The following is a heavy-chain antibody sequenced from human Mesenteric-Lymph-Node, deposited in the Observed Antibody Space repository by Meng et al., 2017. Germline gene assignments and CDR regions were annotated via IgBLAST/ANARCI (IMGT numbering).Heavy chain of an antibody. V-gene: IGHV4-59*01. Sequence: SETLSLTCTVSGGSISSYYWSWIRQPPGKGLEWIGYIYYSGSTNYNPSLKSRVTISVDTSKNQFSLKLSSVTAADTAVYYCARDRLELRKWGQGTLVTGSS. CDR3: ARDRLELRK. J-gene: IGHJ4*02. CDR2: IYYSGST. CDR1: GGSISSYY. D-gene: IGHD1-7*01.